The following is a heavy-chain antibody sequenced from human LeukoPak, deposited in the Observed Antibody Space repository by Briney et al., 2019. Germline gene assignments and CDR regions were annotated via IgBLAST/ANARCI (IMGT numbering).Heavy chain of an antibody. D-gene: IGHD6-19*01. CDR1: GGSFSGYY. CDR3: ARVEWLVAYFDY. J-gene: IGHJ4*02. CDR2: INNSGST. Sequence: PSETLSLTCAVYGGSFSGYYWSWIRQPPGKGLEWIGEINNSGSTNYNPSLKSRVTISVDTSKNQFSLKLSSVTAADTAVYYCARVEWLVAYFDYWGQGTLVTVSS. V-gene: IGHV4-34*01.